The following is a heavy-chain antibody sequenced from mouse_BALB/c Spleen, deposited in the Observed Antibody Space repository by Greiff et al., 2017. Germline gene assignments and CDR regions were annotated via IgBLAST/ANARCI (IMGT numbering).Heavy chain of an antibody. CDR3: ARIYGMDY. Sequence: EVQLVESGGGLVKPGGSLKLSCAASGFAFSSYDMSWVRQTPEKRLEWVAYISSGGGSTYYPDTVKGRFTISRDNAKNTLYLQMSSLKSEDTAMYYCARIYGMDYWGQGTSVTVSS. CDR1: GFAFSSYD. CDR2: ISSGGGST. J-gene: IGHJ4*01. V-gene: IGHV5-12-1*01.